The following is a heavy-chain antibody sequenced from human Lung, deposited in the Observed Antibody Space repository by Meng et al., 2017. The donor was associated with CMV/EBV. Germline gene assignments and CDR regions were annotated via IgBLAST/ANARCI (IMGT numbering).Heavy chain of an antibody. CDR3: ARGSVPLSWFDP. Sequence: CTVSGGSVSSGDYFCRWLRQPPGKGLEWIGYIYSSGNPYYNPSLKSRLTISLDTSKNQFSLRLSSVTAADTALYYCARGSVPLSWFDPWGQGTLVTVSS. CDR1: GGSVSSGDYF. V-gene: IGHV4-30-4*01. CDR2: IYSSGNP. J-gene: IGHJ5*02. D-gene: IGHD5/OR15-5a*01.